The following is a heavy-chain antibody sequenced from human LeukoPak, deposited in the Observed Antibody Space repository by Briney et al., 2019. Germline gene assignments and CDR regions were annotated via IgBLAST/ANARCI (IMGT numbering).Heavy chain of an antibody. CDR3: ARAPPYDYVWGSYRYGFDY. D-gene: IGHD3-16*02. V-gene: IGHV1-18*04. CDR2: ISAYNDNT. Sequence: ASVKVSCKASGYTFTSYGISWVRQAPGQGLEWMGWISAYNDNTNYVQKLQGGVTMTTDASTSTAYMELRSLRSDDTAVYYCARAPPYDYVWGSYRYGFDYWGQGTLVTVSS. J-gene: IGHJ4*02. CDR1: GYTFTSYG.